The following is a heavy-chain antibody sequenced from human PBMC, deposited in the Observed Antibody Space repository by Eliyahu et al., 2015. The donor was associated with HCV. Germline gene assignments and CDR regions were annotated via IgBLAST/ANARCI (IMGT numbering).Heavy chain of an antibody. V-gene: IGHV3-30*18. J-gene: IGHJ6*02. CDR3: ANLIAAAGNDDSSYGMDV. D-gene: IGHD6-13*01. CDR1: GFXFXDXG. Sequence: QGQLVESGGGVVQPGXSLRLSXAAXGFXFXDXGXHWVRQGPGKGLEWVAIISXNGNGKYYADSVKGRFTISRDNSKNKLYLQMNSLRAEDTAVYYCANLIAAAGNDDSSYGMDVWGQGTTVTVSS. CDR2: ISXNGNGK.